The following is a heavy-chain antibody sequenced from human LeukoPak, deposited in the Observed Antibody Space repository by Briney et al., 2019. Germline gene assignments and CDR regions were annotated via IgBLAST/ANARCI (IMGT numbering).Heavy chain of an antibody. Sequence: KPSETLSLTCTVSGDSINSYYWSWIRQPPGKGLEWIGEINHSGSTNYNPSLKSRVTISVDTSKNQFSLKLSSVTAADTAVYYCARPHGSSHGRAFDIWGQGTMVTVSS. CDR1: GDSINSYY. CDR2: INHSGST. J-gene: IGHJ3*02. V-gene: IGHV4-34*01. D-gene: IGHD2-15*01. CDR3: ARPHGSSHGRAFDI.